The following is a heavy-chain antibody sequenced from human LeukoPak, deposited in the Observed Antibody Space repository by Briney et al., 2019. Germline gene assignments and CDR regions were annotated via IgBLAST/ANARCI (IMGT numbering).Heavy chain of an antibody. Sequence: SETLSLTCAVYGGSFSGYYWSWIRQPPGKGLEWIGEINHSGSTNYNPSLKSRVTISVDTSKDQFSLKLSSVTAADTAVYYCAREHLTTDYWGQGTLVTVSS. J-gene: IGHJ4*02. CDR2: INHSGST. D-gene: IGHD4-17*01. CDR1: GGSFSGYY. V-gene: IGHV4-34*01. CDR3: AREHLTTDY.